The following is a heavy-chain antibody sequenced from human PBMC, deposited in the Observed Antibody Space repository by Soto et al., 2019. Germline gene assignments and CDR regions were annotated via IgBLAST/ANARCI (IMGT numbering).Heavy chain of an antibody. V-gene: IGHV3-23*01. J-gene: IGHJ4*02. CDR1: GFTFSSYA. CDR3: AKDVHYYDSSGYPYYFDY. CDR2: ISGSGGST. D-gene: IGHD3-22*01. Sequence: GGSLRLSCAASGFTFSSYAMSWVRQAPGKGLEWVSAISGSGGSTYYADSVKGRFTISRDNSKNTLYLQMNSLRAEDTAVYYCAKDVHYYDSSGYPYYFDYWGQGTLVTVSS.